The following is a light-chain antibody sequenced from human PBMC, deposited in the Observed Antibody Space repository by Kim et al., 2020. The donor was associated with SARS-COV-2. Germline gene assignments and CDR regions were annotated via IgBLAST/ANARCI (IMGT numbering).Light chain of an antibody. V-gene: IGKV3-15*01. CDR1: QSVSSN. J-gene: IGKJ1*01. Sequence: ATLSVSPGQKATLSCRASQSVSSNLAWYQQKPGQAPRLLSYGASTRATGVPARFSGVGSGTEFTLTISSLQSEDFAVYYCQHRGTFGQGTKVDIK. CDR3: QHRGT. CDR2: GAS.